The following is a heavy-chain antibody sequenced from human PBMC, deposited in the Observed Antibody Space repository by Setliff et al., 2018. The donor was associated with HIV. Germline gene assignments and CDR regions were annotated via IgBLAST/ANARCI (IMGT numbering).Heavy chain of an antibody. D-gene: IGHD3-9*01. CDR1: GGSISSYY. CDR3: ARRKRYFVPFDY. Sequence: SETLSLTCTVSGGSISSYYWSWIRQPPGKGLEWIGYVYTSGSTNYNPSLKSRVTISVDTSKKQFTLKLSSVTAADTAVYYCARRKRYFVPFDYWGQGTLVTVSS. CDR2: VYTSGST. J-gene: IGHJ4*02. V-gene: IGHV4-4*09.